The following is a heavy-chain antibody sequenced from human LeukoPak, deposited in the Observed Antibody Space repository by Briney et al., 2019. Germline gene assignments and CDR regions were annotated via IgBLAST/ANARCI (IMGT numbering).Heavy chain of an antibody. CDR3: TKDRGGYKYGSYYFDY. CDR2: INWDGGGT. CDR1: GFTFDDYA. D-gene: IGHD5-18*01. V-gene: IGHV3-43D*03. Sequence: GGSLRLSCTASGFTFDDYAMHWVRQAPGKGLEWVSLINWDGGGTFYADSVKGRFSISRDNSKNSLYLQMNSLRLEDTALYYCTKDRGGYKYGSYYFDYWGQGTLVTVSS. J-gene: IGHJ4*02.